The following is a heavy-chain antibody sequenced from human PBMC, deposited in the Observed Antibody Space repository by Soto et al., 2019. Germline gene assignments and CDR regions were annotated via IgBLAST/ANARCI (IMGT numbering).Heavy chain of an antibody. J-gene: IGHJ6*02. D-gene: IGHD6-19*01. V-gene: IGHV3-13*01. CDR2: IGTAGDT. Sequence: GGSLRPSCAASGFTFSSYDMHWVRQATGKGLEWVSAIGTAGDTYYPGSVKGRFTISRENAKNSLYLQMNSLRAEDTAVYYCARDTDSSGWLEDGMDVWGQGTTVTVSS. CDR3: ARDTDSSGWLEDGMDV. CDR1: GFTFSSYD.